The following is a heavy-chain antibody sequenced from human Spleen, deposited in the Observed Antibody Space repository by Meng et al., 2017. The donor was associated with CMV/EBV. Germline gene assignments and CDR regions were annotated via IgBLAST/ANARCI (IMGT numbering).Heavy chain of an antibody. CDR2: ISSSSSYI. CDR3: ARVMRQQLAYFDY. J-gene: IGHJ4*02. V-gene: IGHV3-21*04. CDR1: GFTFSSYS. D-gene: IGHD6-13*01. Sequence: GESLKISCAASGFTFSSYSMNWVRQAPGKGLEWVSSISSSSSYIYYADSVKGRFTISRDNAKNSLYLQMNSLRAEDTAGYYCARVMRQQLAYFDYWGQGTLVTVSS.